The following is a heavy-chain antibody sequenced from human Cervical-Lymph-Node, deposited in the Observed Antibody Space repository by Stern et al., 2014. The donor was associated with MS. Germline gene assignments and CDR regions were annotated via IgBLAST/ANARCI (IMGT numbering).Heavy chain of an antibody. CDR3: ASERYTYYDDQRPPGGFDP. CDR1: GITFSHSA. D-gene: IGHD5-18*01. CDR2: VVVFNGDV. J-gene: IGHJ5*02. V-gene: IGHV1-58*02. Sequence: QLVQSGPEVKKPGTSVKVSCKASGITFSHSAIQWLRQARGQRPEWIGWVVVFNGDVNYAPRFQERVTITRDMSTSTVYMELRSLKSEDTAIYYCASERYTYYDDQRPPGGFDPWGQGTQVTVSS.